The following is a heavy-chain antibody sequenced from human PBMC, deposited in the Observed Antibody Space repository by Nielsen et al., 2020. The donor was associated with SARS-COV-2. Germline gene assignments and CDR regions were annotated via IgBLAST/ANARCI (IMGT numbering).Heavy chain of an antibody. CDR1: GYYFASYW. J-gene: IGHJ4*02. CDR3: ARRDSSSWWVDY. V-gene: IGHV5-51*01. Sequence: GESLKISCKGSGYYFASYWIGWVRQMPGKGLEWMGIIYPGDSDTRYSPSFQGQVTISADKSISTAYLQWNSLKASDTAMYYCARRDSSSWWVDYWGQGTLVTVSS. D-gene: IGHD6-13*01. CDR2: IYPGDSDT.